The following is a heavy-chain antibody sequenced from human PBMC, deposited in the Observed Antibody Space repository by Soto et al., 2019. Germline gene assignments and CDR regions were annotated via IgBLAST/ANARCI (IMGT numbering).Heavy chain of an antibody. V-gene: IGHV3-23*01. CDR2: ISGSGGST. Sequence: GGSLRLSCAASGFTFSSYAMSWVRQAPGKGLEWVSAISGSGGSTYYADSVKGRFTISRDNSKNTLYLQMNSLRAEDTAVYYCAKVFRRYYYYYGMDVWGQGTTVTVSS. CDR1: GFTFSSYA. J-gene: IGHJ6*02. CDR3: AKVFRRYYYYYGMDV. D-gene: IGHD3-10*01.